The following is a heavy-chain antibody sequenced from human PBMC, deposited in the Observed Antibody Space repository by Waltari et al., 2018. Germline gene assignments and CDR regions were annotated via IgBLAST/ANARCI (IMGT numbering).Heavy chain of an antibody. CDR1: GFSFRSYW. V-gene: IGHV3-7*01. Sequence: EVQLVESGGGLVQPGGSLRSSCAASGFSFRSYWLMWVRQAPGKGLEWVARINEDGSEKQYVDSVKGRFTISRDNAKNSLYLQMNSLRADDTAVYYCARDSTRRFDYWGQGTLVTVSS. D-gene: IGHD6-6*01. J-gene: IGHJ4*02. CDR3: ARDSTRRFDY. CDR2: INEDGSEK.